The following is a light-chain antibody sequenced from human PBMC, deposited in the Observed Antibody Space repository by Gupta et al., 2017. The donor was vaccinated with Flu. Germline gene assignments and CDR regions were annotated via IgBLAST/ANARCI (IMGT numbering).Light chain of an antibody. V-gene: IGLV1-40*01. J-gene: IGLJ3*02. CDR3: QSYDSSLTGSV. CDR1: SPNIGAGYD. Sequence: QSVLTQPPSVSAAPRQRVTISCTGTSPNIGAGYDVHWYQQLPGTAPKLLIYSNTNRPSGVPDRFSGSQSGTSASLDITGVQPEDEAVYYCQSYDSSLTGSVIAGGTKLTVL. CDR2: SNT.